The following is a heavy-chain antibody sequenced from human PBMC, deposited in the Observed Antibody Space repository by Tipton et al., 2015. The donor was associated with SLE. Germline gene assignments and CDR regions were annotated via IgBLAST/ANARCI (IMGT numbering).Heavy chain of an antibody. CDR3: ARDPPSSYYYGMDV. CDR2: IYGSGNS. D-gene: IGHD3-16*01. CDR1: GASISGGSYY. V-gene: IGHV4-39*07. Sequence: TLSLTCTVSGASISGGSYYWSWIRPPPGKGLEWIGSIYGSGNSYYNPSLRSRVTISVDTSKNQFSLNLSAVTAADTAVYYCARDPPSSYYYGMDVWGQGTTVTVSS. J-gene: IGHJ6*02.